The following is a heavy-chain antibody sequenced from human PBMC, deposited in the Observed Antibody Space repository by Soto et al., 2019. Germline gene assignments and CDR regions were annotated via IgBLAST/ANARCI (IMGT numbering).Heavy chain of an antibody. Sequence: SGINWNGGSTGYADSVKGRFTISRDNAKNSLYLQMNSLRAEDTALYYCARGHGTYYYDSSGYRDAFDIWGQGPMVTVSS. D-gene: IGHD3-22*01. CDR2: INWNGGST. J-gene: IGHJ3*02. V-gene: IGHV3-20*03. CDR3: ARGHGTYYYDSSGYRDAFDI.